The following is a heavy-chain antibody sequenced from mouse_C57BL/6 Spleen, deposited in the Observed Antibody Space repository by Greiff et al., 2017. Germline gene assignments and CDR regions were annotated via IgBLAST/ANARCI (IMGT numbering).Heavy chain of an antibody. CDR3: ASLLRSYLDY. Sequence: EVQGVESGGGLVKPGGSLKLSCAASGFTFSDYGMHWVRQAPEKGLEWVAYISSGSSTIYYAGTVKGRFPISRDNAKNTLFLQMPSLGSEDTAMYYCASLLRSYLDYWGQGTTLTVSS. CDR1: GFTFSDYG. V-gene: IGHV5-17*01. J-gene: IGHJ2*01. CDR2: ISSGSSTI. D-gene: IGHD1-1*01.